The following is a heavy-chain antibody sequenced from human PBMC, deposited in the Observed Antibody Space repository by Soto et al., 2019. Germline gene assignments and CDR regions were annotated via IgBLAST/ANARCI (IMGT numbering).Heavy chain of an antibody. V-gene: IGHV4-34*01. CDR3: ARLRPYYDILTGYGYNWFDP. Sequence: PSETLSLTCAVYGGSFSGYYWSWIRQPPGKGLEWIGEINHSGSTNYNPSLKSRVTISVDTSKNQFSLKLSSVTAADTAVYYCARLRPYYDILTGYGYNWFDPWGQGTLVTVSS. J-gene: IGHJ5*02. D-gene: IGHD3-9*01. CDR1: GGSFSGYY. CDR2: INHSGST.